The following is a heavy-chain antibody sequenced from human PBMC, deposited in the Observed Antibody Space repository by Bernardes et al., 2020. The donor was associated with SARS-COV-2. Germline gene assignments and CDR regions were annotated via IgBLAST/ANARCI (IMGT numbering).Heavy chain of an antibody. V-gene: IGHV3-53*04. D-gene: IGHD3-10*01. Sequence: GGSLRLSCAASGFTVNTNYINWVRQAPGKGLEWVSFIYLSGDKYYADSVRGRFTISRHNGENTVYLHMNSLTPEDTAVYYCARDAPEMIRGVRRHYFAMDRWGQGTTGTVSS. J-gene: IGHJ6*02. CDR1: GFTVNTNY. CDR2: IYLSGDK. CDR3: ARDAPEMIRGVRRHYFAMDR.